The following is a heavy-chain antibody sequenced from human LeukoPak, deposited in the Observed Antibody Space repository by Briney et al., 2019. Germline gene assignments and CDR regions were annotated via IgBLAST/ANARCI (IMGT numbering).Heavy chain of an antibody. CDR1: GFTFSSYG. CDR2: IWYDGSNK. CDR3: FAYCGGDCYSFSDY. D-gene: IGHD2-21*02. V-gene: IGHV3-33*01. J-gene: IGHJ4*02. Sequence: QSGGYLRLSCAASGFTFSSYGMHWVRQAPGKGLEWVAVIWYDGSNKYYADSVKGRFTISRDNSKNTLYLQMNSLRAEDTAVYYCFAYCGGDCYSFSDYWGQGTLVTVSS.